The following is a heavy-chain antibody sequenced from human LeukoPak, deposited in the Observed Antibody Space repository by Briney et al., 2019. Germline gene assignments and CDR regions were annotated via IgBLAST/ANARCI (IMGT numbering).Heavy chain of an antibody. V-gene: IGHV1-18*01. Sequence: ASVKVSCKASGYTFTSYGISWVRQAPGQGLEWMGWISGYNGNTNYAQKVQGRVTMTRDTSTSTVYMELSSLRSEDTAVYYCARAARAEEVRGAPGAFDYWGQGTLVTVSS. CDR2: ISGYNGNT. CDR3: ARAARAEEVRGAPGAFDY. D-gene: IGHD3-10*01. J-gene: IGHJ4*02. CDR1: GYTFTSYG.